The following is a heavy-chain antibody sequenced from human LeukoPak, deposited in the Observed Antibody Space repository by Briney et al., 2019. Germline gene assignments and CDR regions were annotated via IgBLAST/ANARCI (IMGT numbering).Heavy chain of an antibody. CDR1: GFTFSNYV. V-gene: IGHV3-23*01. D-gene: IGHD3-16*01. CDR2: ISASGTNT. J-gene: IGHJ4*02. Sequence: GGSLRLSCAASGFTFSNYVMSWVRQAPGKELEWVSAISASGTNTYYADAVKGRFTISRDSSKNTLYLQMNSLRAEDTAVYYCAKGGTYFDYWGQGTLVTVSS. CDR3: AKGGTYFDY.